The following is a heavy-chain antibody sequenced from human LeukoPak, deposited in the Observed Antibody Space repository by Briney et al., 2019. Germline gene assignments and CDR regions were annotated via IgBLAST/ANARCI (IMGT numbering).Heavy chain of an antibody. Sequence: PSETLSLTCAVYGGSFSGYYWSWIRQPPGKGLEWIGEINHSGSTNYNPSLKSRVTISVDTSKNQFSLKLSSVTAADTAVYYCARAVSTTVTTYYYYMDVWGKGTTVTVSS. D-gene: IGHD4-11*01. J-gene: IGHJ6*03. CDR3: ARAVSTTVTTYYYYMDV. V-gene: IGHV4-34*01. CDR1: GGSFSGYY. CDR2: INHSGST.